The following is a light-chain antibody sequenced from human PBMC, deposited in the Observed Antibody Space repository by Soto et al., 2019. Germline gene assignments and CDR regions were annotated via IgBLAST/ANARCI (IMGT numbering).Light chain of an antibody. J-gene: IGLJ1*01. CDR1: SSNIGAGYD. CDR2: GNI. CDR3: CSYAGGYTYL. Sequence: QSVLTQPPSVSGAPGQRVTISCTGDSSNIGAGYDVHWYQQLPGRAPKLLIFGNINRPSGVPDRFSGSKSGTSASLAITGLQAEDEADYFCCSYAGGYTYLFGTGTKVTVL. V-gene: IGLV1-40*01.